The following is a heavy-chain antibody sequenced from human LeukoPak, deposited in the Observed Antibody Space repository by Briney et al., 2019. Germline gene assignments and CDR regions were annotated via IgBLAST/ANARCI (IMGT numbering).Heavy chain of an antibody. J-gene: IGHJ5*02. CDR1: GFTFRSYG. CDR3: AKSADHYDISGWFGP. Sequence: GRSLRLSCAASGFTFRSYGMHWVRQAPGKGLEWVAVIWYDGSNKYYADSVKGRFTISRDNSKNTLYLQMNSRGAEDTAVYYCAKSADHYDISGWFGPWGQATLVTVSS. V-gene: IGHV3-33*06. D-gene: IGHD3-9*01. CDR2: IWYDGSNK.